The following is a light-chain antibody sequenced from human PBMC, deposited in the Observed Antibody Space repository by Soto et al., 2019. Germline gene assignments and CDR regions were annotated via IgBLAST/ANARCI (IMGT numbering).Light chain of an antibody. CDR3: QEYGTSLYT. Sequence: EIVLTQSPGTLSLSPGERATLSCRASQSVSSNYLAWYQQKAGQAPRLLIYGASSRATGIPGRFSGSGSGTDFTLTISRLEPEDFAVYYCQEYGTSLYTFGQGTKVEIK. J-gene: IGKJ2*01. CDR1: QSVSSNY. V-gene: IGKV3-20*01. CDR2: GAS.